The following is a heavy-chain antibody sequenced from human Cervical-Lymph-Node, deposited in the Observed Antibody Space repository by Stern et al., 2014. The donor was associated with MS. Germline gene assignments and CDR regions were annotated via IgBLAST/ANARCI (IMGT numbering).Heavy chain of an antibody. CDR2: IFYTGRN. CDR1: GDSISSGDYY. D-gene: IGHD6-6*01. J-gene: IGHJ4*02. V-gene: IGHV4-30-4*01. Sequence: QLQLQESGPGLVKPSQTLSLTCTVSGDSISSGDYYWSWIRQTPGKGLEWIGFIFYTGRNYYNQSLKSRLITSADKSKNTFLLMLDSVTAADTAVYCCARDRSIFDAWGQGTLVAVSS. CDR3: ARDRSIFDA.